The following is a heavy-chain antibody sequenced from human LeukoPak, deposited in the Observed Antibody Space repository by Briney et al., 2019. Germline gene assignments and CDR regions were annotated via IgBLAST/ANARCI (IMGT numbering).Heavy chain of an antibody. CDR1: GYTFTGYY. Sequence: ASVKVSCKASGYTFTGYYMHWVRQAPGQGLEWMGWINPNSGGTNYAQEFQGRVTMTRDTSISTAYMELSRLRSDDTAVYYCARRVSRYGNWFDPWGQGALVTVSS. J-gene: IGHJ5*02. V-gene: IGHV1-2*02. D-gene: IGHD5/OR15-5a*01. CDR2: INPNSGGT. CDR3: ARRVSRYGNWFDP.